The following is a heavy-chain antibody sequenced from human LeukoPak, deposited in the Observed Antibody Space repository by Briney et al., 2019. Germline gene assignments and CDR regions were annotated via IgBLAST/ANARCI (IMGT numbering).Heavy chain of an antibody. CDR1: GGSISSGGYS. Sequence: PSQTLSLTRAVSGGSISSGGYSWSWIRQPPGKGLEWIGYIYHSGSTYYNPSLKSRVTISVDRSKNQFSLKLSSVTAADTAVYYCARIDYYYDSSGSTYNWFDPWGQGTLVTVSS. J-gene: IGHJ5*02. CDR2: IYHSGST. CDR3: ARIDYYYDSSGSTYNWFDP. V-gene: IGHV4-30-2*01. D-gene: IGHD3-22*01.